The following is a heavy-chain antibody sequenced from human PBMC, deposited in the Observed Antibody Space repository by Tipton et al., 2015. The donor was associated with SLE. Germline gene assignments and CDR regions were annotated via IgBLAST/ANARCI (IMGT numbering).Heavy chain of an antibody. J-gene: IGHJ4*02. CDR3: ARISIELVFDY. Sequence: TLSLTCTVSGGSISSHYWSWIRQPPGKGLEWIGHIYTSGSTYYNPSLKSRVTISVDTSKNQFSLKLSSVTAADTAVYYCARISIELVFDYWGQGTLVTVSS. V-gene: IGHV4-59*11. CDR2: IYTSGST. D-gene: IGHD3-3*02. CDR1: GGSISSHY.